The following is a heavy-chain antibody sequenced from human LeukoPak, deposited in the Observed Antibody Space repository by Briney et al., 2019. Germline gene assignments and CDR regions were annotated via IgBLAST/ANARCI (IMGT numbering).Heavy chain of an antibody. CDR2: IKQDGSEK. D-gene: IGHD3-22*01. V-gene: IGHV3-7*03. CDR1: GFSFSTYW. J-gene: IGHJ4*02. CDR3: AKEADTIIVLKRYLDY. Sequence: PGGSLRLSCAASGFSFSTYWMKWVRQAPGKGLEWVANIKQDGSEKYYVDSVKGRFTISRDNAKNSLYLQMNSLRGEDTAVYYCAKEADTIIVLKRYLDYWGQGTLVTVSS.